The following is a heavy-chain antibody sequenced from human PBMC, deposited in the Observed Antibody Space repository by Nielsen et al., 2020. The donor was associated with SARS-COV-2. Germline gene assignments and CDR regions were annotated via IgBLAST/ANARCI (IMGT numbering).Heavy chain of an antibody. CDR3: ARQQAVATIIYYFDY. J-gene: IGHJ4*02. Sequence: SETLSLTCTVSGGSISSGDYYWSWIRQPPGKGLEWIGYIYYSGSTYYNPSLKSRVTISVDTSKNQFSLKLSSVTAADTAVYYCARQQAVATIIYYFDYWGQGTLVTVSS. D-gene: IGHD5-24*01. CDR1: GGSISSGDYY. V-gene: IGHV4-30-4*01. CDR2: IYYSGST.